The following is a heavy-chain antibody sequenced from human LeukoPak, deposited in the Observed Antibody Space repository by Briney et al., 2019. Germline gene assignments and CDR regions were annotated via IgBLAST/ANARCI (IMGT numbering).Heavy chain of an antibody. V-gene: IGHV1-8*01. D-gene: IGHD2-15*01. CDR3: ARAPTLAYWVLLPIYYFDY. CDR2: MNPNSGNT. CDR1: GYTFTSYD. J-gene: IGHJ4*02. Sequence: ASVKVSCKASGYTFTSYDINGVRQATGQGLEWMGWMNPNSGNTGYAQKFQGRVTMTRNTSISTAYMELSSLRSEDTAVYYCARAPTLAYWVLLPIYYFDYWGQGTLVTVSS.